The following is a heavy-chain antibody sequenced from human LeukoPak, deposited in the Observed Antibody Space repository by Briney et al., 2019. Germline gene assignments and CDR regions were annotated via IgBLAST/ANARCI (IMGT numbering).Heavy chain of an antibody. CDR1: GGSISISSYY. CDR3: ARDYYDSSGFNWFDP. V-gene: IGHV4-39*07. CDR2: IYHSGST. J-gene: IGHJ5*02. Sequence: PSETLSLTCTVSGGSISISSYYWGWIRQPPGKGLEWIWSIYHSGSTYYNPSLKSLVTISVDTSKNQFSLKLSSVTAADTAVYYCARDYYDSSGFNWFDPWGQGTLVTVSS. D-gene: IGHD3-22*01.